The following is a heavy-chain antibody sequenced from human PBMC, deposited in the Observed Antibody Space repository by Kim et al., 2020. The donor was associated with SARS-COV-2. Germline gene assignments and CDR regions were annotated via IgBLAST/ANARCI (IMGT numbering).Heavy chain of an antibody. CDR2: ISGRSVV. V-gene: IGHV3-48*01. D-gene: IGHD6-13*01. CDR1: GFTFSTTD. Sequence: GGSLRLSCAASGFTFSTTDMNWIRQAPGKGLEWLAFISGRSVVYYADSVKGRFTISRDNAKNSLFLQMNSLRAEDTAIYYCASLVGSSWYNSPLDYWGQGTLVTVSS. J-gene: IGHJ4*02. CDR3: ASLVGSSWYNSPLDY.